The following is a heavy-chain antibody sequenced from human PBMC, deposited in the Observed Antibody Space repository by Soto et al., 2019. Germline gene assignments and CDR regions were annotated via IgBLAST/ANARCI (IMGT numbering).Heavy chain of an antibody. D-gene: IGHD6-13*01. J-gene: IGHJ5*02. CDR3: ARGIATGQLDP. Sequence: ASVKVSCKASGYTFTTYTMNWVRQAPGQRLEWMGWINPVNGNTKSSQKFQDRVIVTRDTSASTAYMELRSLRSEDTAVYYCARGIATGQLDPWGQGTLVTVSS. CDR1: GYTFTTYT. V-gene: IGHV1-3*01. CDR2: INPVNGNT.